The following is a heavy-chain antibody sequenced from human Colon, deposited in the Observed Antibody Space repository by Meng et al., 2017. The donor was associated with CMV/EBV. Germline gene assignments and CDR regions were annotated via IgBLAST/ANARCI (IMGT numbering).Heavy chain of an antibody. D-gene: IGHD5-12*01. CDR2: IRTKANDYAT. CDR3: TSLDSGYVGLDV. V-gene: IGHV3-73*01. J-gene: IGHJ6*02. CDR1: GFTFSGSA. Sequence: GESLKISCAGSGFTFSGSAMHWVRQAPGKGLEWVGRIRTKANDYATTYGESVKGRFTISRDDSKNTAYLQMNSLKPEDTAVYYCTSLDSGYVGLDVWGQGTTVTVSS.